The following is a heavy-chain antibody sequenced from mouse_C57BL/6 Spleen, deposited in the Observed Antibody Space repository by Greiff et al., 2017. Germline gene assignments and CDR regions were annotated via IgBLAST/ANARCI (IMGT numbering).Heavy chain of an antibody. Sequence: ESGPGLVKPSQSLSLTCSVTGYSITSGYYWNWIRQFPGNKLEWMGYRSYDGSNNYNPSLKNRISITLHISKDQFILKLNFVTTRDTATDTCVRELGRDYCDYWGQGTLLTVSA. J-gene: IGHJ2*01. D-gene: IGHD4-1*01. CDR1: GYSITSGYY. CDR3: VRELGRDYCDY. V-gene: IGHV3-6*01. CDR2: RSYDGSN.